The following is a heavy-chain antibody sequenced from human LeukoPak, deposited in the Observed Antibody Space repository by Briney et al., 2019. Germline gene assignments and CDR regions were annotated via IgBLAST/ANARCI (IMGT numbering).Heavy chain of an antibody. Sequence: SETLSLTCTVSGGSISSYYWSWIRQPPGKGLEWIGYIYYSGSTNYNPSLKGRVTISVDTSKNQFSLKLSSVTAADTAVYYCARDLSVVGATVSWGQGTLVTVSS. CDR3: ARDLSVVGATVS. V-gene: IGHV4-59*01. CDR2: IYYSGST. CDR1: GGSISSYY. J-gene: IGHJ4*02. D-gene: IGHD1-26*01.